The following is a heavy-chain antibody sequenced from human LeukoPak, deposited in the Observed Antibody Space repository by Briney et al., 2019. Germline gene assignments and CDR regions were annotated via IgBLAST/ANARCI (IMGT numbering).Heavy chain of an antibody. D-gene: IGHD3-9*01. CDR3: ATGPQSTPYYDILTGYYKRDYYYYMDV. J-gene: IGHJ6*03. V-gene: IGHV1-2*02. CDR2: INPNSRGT. CDR1: GYSFTGYY. Sequence: ASVKVSCKASGYSFTGYYMHWVRQAPGQGLEWMGWINPNSRGTNYAQKFQGRVTMTRDTSISTAYMELSRLRSDDTAVYYCATGPQSTPYYDILTGYYKRDYYYYMDVWGKGTTVTVSS.